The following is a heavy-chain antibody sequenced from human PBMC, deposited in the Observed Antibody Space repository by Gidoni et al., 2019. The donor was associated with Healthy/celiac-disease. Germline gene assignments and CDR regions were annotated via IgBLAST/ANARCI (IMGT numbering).Heavy chain of an antibody. Sequence: QVQLQQWGAGLLKPSETLSLTCAVYGGSFSGYYWSWIRQPPGKGLEWIGEINHSGSTNYNPSLKSRVTISVDTSKNQFSLKLSSVTAADTAVYYCARGRRYYDSRPVGYFQHWGQGTLVTVSS. J-gene: IGHJ1*01. CDR2: INHSGST. V-gene: IGHV4-34*01. D-gene: IGHD3-22*01. CDR1: GGSFSGYY. CDR3: ARGRRYYDSRPVGYFQH.